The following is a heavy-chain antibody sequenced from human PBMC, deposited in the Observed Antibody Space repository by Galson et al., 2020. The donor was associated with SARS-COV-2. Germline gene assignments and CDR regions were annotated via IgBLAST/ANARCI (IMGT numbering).Heavy chain of an antibody. J-gene: IGHJ4*02. CDR2: IKQDEGEK. CDR1: GFTFSSYW. D-gene: IGHD3-22*01. V-gene: IGHV3-7*01. Sequence: GGSLRLSCGGSGFTFSSYWMSWVRQAPGKGLEWVANIKQDEGEKYYMDSVKGRFTISRDNAKNSLFLQMNSLRAEDTAVYYCARQDSSGYHRFDYWGQGTLVTVSS. CDR3: ARQDSSGYHRFDY.